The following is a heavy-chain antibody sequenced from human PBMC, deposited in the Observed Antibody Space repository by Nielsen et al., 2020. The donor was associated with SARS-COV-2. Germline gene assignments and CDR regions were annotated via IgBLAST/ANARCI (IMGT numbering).Heavy chain of an antibody. CDR3: AGSAGYYGMDV. D-gene: IGHD2-15*01. V-gene: IGHV3-7*01. CDR1: GFTFSSLW. Sequence: GESLKISCAASGFTFSSLWMSWVRQVPGKGLEWVADIKPDGSEKVYVDSVKGRFTISRDNAKNSMSLQMNSLRVEDTAVYYCAGSAGYYGMDVWGQGTTVTVSS. J-gene: IGHJ6*02. CDR2: IKPDGSEK.